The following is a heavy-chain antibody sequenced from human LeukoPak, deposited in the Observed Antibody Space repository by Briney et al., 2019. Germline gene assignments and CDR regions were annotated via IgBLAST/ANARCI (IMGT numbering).Heavy chain of an antibody. V-gene: IGHV1-46*01. Sequence: ASVKVSCKASGYTFTGYYMHWVRQAPGQGLEWMGIINPSGGSTSYAQKFQGRVTMTRDTSTSTVYMELSSLRSDDTAVYYCARDAYYDILTGYYRPNFDYWGQGTLVTVSS. J-gene: IGHJ4*02. CDR3: ARDAYYDILTGYYRPNFDY. CDR1: GYTFTGYY. CDR2: INPSGGST. D-gene: IGHD3-9*01.